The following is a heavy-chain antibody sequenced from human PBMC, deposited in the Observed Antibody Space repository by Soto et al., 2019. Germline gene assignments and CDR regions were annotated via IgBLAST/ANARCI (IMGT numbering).Heavy chain of an antibody. J-gene: IGHJ5*02. D-gene: IGHD3-3*01. CDR3: ARGPYYDVWDGYCGPSSDNWFDP. CDR2: VSAYNGNK. V-gene: IGHV1-18*01. Sequence: QVQLVQSGAEVKKPGASVKVSCKASGYTFTSYGISWVRQAPGQGREWMGWVSAYNGNKTYAQTLQGRVTMTTDTSTSTAYMELRSLRSDDTAVYSWARGPYYDVWDGYCGPSSDNWFDPWGQGTLVTVSS. CDR1: GYTFTSYG.